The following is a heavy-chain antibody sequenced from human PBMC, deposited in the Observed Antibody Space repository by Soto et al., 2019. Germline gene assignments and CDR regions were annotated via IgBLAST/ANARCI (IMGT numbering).Heavy chain of an antibody. CDR3: ARDTYYYDSSGYYYTLDV. CDR1: GGSISSYY. CDR2: IYYSGST. Sequence: SETLSLTCTVSGGSISSYYWSWIRQPPGKGLKWIGYIYYSGSTNYNPSLKSRVTISVDTSKNQFSLKLSSVTAADTAVYYCARDTYYYDSSGYYYTLDVWGQGTTVTVSS. J-gene: IGHJ6*02. D-gene: IGHD3-22*01. V-gene: IGHV4-59*01.